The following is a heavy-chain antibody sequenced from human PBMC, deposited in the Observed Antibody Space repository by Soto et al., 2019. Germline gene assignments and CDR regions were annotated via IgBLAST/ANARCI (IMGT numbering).Heavy chain of an antibody. V-gene: IGHV3-23*01. D-gene: IGHD1-26*01. Sequence: GGLRLSCAASSFSFSCYSMMWVLQAPGKGMEWVSAISGSSGSTYYADSVKGRFSISRDNSKNTLYLQMNSLRAHDTAVYYCAKAQSGSYPWFDPWGQGTLVTASS. J-gene: IGHJ5*02. CDR2: ISGSSGST. CDR3: AKAQSGSYPWFDP. CDR1: SFSFSCYS.